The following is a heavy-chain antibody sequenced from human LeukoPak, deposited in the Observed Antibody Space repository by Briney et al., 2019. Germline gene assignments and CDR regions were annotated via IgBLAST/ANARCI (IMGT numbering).Heavy chain of an antibody. J-gene: IGHJ6*02. Sequence: PGGSLRLSCATSGFTFSDYWMNWVRQAPGKGLEWVANIKQDGSEKYYVDSVKGRFTISRDNSKNTLYLQMNSLRAEDTAVYYCAKHPLSPYYYYGMDVWGQGTTVTVSS. CDR1: GFTFSDYW. CDR3: AKHPLSPYYYYGMDV. V-gene: IGHV3-7*03. CDR2: IKQDGSEK.